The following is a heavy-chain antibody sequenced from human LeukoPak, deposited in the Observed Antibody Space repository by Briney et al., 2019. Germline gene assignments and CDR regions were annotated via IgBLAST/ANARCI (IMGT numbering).Heavy chain of an antibody. CDR3: AKDRGLVGSTPSNFDY. CDR2: ISGSGGST. Sequence: GGSLRLSCAASGFTFSSNAMNCVRQAPGKGLEGVSGISGSGGSTYSADSVKGRFTISRDNSKNTVYLQMNSLRAEDTAVYYCAKDRGLVGSTPSNFDYWGQGTLVTVSS. J-gene: IGHJ4*02. V-gene: IGHV3-23*01. CDR1: GFTFSSNA. D-gene: IGHD1-26*01.